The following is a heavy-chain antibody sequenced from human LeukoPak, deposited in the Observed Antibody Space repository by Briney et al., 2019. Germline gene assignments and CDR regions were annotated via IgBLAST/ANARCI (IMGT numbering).Heavy chain of an antibody. CDR2: ISSSSSYI. Sequence: GGSLRLSCAASGFTFSSYSMNWVRQAPGKGLEWVSSISSSSSYIYYADSVKGRFTISRDNAKNSLYLQMNSLRAEDTAVYYCARDETRNYYGSGSYYKRWGQGTLVTVSS. J-gene: IGHJ4*02. V-gene: IGHV3-21*04. CDR1: GFTFSSYS. CDR3: ARDETRNYYGSGSYYKR. D-gene: IGHD3-10*01.